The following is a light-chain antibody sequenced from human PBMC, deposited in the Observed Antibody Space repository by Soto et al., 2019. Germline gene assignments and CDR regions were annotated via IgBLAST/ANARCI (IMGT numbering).Light chain of an antibody. CDR1: QSVSNN. Sequence: VVLTRSPGTLSLSPEESATLSCIAIQSVSNNYLAWYQQKPGQAPRLLIYGASTRATGIPATFTGSGSRTEFTLTISSLQSEDCALYYSQQYNNWSAITFGLGTDWRL. CDR3: QQYNNWSAIT. CDR2: GAS. V-gene: IGKV3D-15*01. J-gene: IGKJ5*01.